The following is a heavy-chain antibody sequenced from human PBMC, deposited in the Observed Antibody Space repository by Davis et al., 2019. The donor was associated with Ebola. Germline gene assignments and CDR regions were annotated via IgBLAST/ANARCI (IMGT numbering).Heavy chain of an antibody. CDR3: TSTTAPSLDY. Sequence: PGGSLRLSCVASGFTFSGSAMHWVRQASGKGLEWVGRIRSKANSYATAYAASVKGRFTISRDDSKNTAYLQMNSLKTEDTAVYYCTSTTAPSLDYWGQGTLVTVSS. CDR1: GFTFSGSA. CDR2: IRSKANSYAT. V-gene: IGHV3-73*01. D-gene: IGHD4-11*01. J-gene: IGHJ4*02.